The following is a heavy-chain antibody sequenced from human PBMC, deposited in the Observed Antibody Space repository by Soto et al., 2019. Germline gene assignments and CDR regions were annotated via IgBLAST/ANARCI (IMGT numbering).Heavy chain of an antibody. V-gene: IGHV1-69*13. CDR3: AREGRYSSGCFEYGMDV. CDR2: IIPIFGTA. D-gene: IGHD6-19*01. J-gene: IGHJ6*02. Sequence: SVKVSFKASGGTFSSYAISWVRQAPGQGLEWMGGIIPIFGTANYAQKFQGRVTITADESTSTAYMELSSLRSEDTAVYYCAREGRYSSGCFEYGMDVWAQGTTDTFSS. CDR1: GGTFSSYA.